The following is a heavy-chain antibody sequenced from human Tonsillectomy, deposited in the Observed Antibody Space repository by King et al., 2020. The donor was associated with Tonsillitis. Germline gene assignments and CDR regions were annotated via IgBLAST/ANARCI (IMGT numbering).Heavy chain of an antibody. D-gene: IGHD3-9*01. CDR3: ARLPTGYPNWFDP. CDR1: GGSITISTYS. CDR2: FHSNGNS. V-gene: IGHV4-39*01. J-gene: IGHJ5*02. Sequence: MQLQESGPGLVKPSETLSLTCTVSGGSITISTYSWGWLRQPPGKSLEWIATFHSNGNSYHHPSLKSRATISLDTSSNQFSLKLTSVTATDTAHYYCARLPTGYPNWFDPWGQGTLVTVSS.